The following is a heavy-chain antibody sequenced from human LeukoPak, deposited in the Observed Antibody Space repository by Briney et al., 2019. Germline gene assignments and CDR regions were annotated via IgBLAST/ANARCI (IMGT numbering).Heavy chain of an antibody. V-gene: IGHV3-48*03. J-gene: IGHJ6*04. Sequence: GGSLRLSCAASGFTFSSYEMNWVRQAPGKGREWVSYISSSGSTIYYADSVKGRFTISRDNAKNSLYLQMNSLRAEDTAVYYCAEHGITMIGGVWGKGTTVTISS. CDR2: ISSSGSTI. D-gene: IGHD3-10*02. CDR3: AEHGITMIGGV. CDR1: GFTFSSYE.